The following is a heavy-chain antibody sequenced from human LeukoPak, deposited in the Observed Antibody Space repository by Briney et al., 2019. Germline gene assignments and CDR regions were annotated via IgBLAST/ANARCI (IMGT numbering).Heavy chain of an antibody. J-gene: IGHJ5*02. CDR1: GFTFSRYA. V-gene: IGHV3-64D*09. CDR2: ISSNGGST. CDR3: VKAYYDFWSAYANWFDP. D-gene: IGHD3-3*01. Sequence: GGSLRLSCSASGFTFSRYAMHWVRQAPGKGLEHVSVISSNGGSTYYADSVKGRLTISRDNSKNTLYLQMSSLRAEDTAVYYCVKAYYDFWSAYANWFDPWGQGTLATVSS.